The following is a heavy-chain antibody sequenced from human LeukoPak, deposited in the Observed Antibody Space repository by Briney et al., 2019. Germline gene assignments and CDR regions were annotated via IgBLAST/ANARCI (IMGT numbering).Heavy chain of an antibody. CDR1: GYTFTNYG. Sequence: ASVKVSFKASGYTFTNYGITWVRQAPGQGLQWMGIINPSGGSTSYAQKFQGRVTMTRDTSTSTVYMELSSLRSEDTAVYYCARDRFGDYPAYWGQGTLVTVSS. CDR3: ARDRFGDYPAY. J-gene: IGHJ4*02. D-gene: IGHD3-16*01. V-gene: IGHV1-46*01. CDR2: INPSGGST.